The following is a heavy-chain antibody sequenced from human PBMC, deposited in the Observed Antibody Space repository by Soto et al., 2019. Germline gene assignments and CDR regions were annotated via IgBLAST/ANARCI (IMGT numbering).Heavy chain of an antibody. J-gene: IGHJ6*02. CDR2: IYHSGST. D-gene: IGHD3-10*01. Sequence: PSETLSLTCAVSGGSISSSNLWSWVRQPPGKGQEWIGEIYHSGSTNYNPSLKSRVTISVDKSKNQFSLKLSSVTAADTAVYYCARGLVVRGVISSGYYGMDVWGQGTTVT. CDR1: GGSISSSNL. CDR3: ARGLVVRGVISSGYYGMDV. V-gene: IGHV4-4*02.